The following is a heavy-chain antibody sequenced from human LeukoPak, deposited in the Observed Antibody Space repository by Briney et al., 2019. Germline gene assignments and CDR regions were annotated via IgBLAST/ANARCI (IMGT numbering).Heavy chain of an antibody. D-gene: IGHD3-22*01. J-gene: IGHJ4*02. CDR2: VYSGGTT. V-gene: IGHV3-53*01. Sequence: GGSLRLSCAASGFTVSSKHMTWVRQAPGKGLEWVSVVYSGGTTYYADSVKGRFTISRDNSKNTLYLQMNSLRAEDTAVYYCAKVEDYYDSRPIDYWGQGTLVTVSS. CDR3: AKVEDYYDSRPIDY. CDR1: GFTVSSKH.